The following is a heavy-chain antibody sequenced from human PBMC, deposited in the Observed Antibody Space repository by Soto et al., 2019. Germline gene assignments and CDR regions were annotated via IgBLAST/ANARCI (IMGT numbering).Heavy chain of an antibody. J-gene: IGHJ3*02. V-gene: IGHV1-2*04. CDR1: VYTFTGYY. CDR2: INPNSGGT. D-gene: IGHD3-3*01. CDR3: ARGYYDFWSGYSGAFDI. Sequence: SVKVSCKASVYTFTGYYMHWVRQAPGQGLEWMGWINPNSGGTNYAQKFQGWVTMTRDTSISTAYMELSRLRSDDTDVYYCARGYYDFWSGYSGAFDIWGQGTMVT.